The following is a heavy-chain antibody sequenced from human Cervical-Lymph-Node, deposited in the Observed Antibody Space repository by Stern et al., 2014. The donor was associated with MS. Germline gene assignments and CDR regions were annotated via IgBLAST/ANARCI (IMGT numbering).Heavy chain of an antibody. Sequence: VQLVESGGGLVQPGGSLRLSCAASGFTFSGSWVTWVRQAPGKGLEGVASIKDDGSDRYYVDSVKGRFTISRDNAKTSLFLQMNGLRAEDTAVYYCARDRYFGAFDIWGQGTMVTVSS. V-gene: IGHV3-7*01. D-gene: IGHD3-10*01. CDR2: IKDDGSDR. J-gene: IGHJ3*02. CDR1: GFTFSGSW. CDR3: ARDRYFGAFDI.